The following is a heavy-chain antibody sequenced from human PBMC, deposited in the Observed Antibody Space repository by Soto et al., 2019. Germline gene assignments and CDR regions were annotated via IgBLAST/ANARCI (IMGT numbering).Heavy chain of an antibody. CDR1: GFTVSSNY. V-gene: IGHV3-66*01. CDR2: MYSGGST. CDR3: ARDNVRGFDY. J-gene: IGHJ4*02. D-gene: IGHD2-8*01. Sequence: EVQLVESGGGLVQPGGSLRLSCAASGFTVSSNYMNWVRQAPGKGLEWVAVMYSGGSTYYADSVNDRFTISRDNSKNTLYLQMNTLRAEDTAVYYCARDNVRGFDYWGQGTRVTVSS.